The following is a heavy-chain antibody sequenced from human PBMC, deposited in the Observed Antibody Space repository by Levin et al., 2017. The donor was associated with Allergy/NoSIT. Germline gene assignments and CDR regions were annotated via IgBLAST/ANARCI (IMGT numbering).Heavy chain of an antibody. CDR2: IIPIFGTA. Sequence: SVKVSCKASGGTFSSYAISWVRQAPGQGLEWMGGIIPIFGTANYAQKFQGRVTITADESTSTAYMELSSLRSEDTAVYYCARKGIYYYSMDVWGQGTTVTVSS. J-gene: IGHJ6*02. CDR3: ARKGIYYYSMDV. CDR1: GGTFSSYA. V-gene: IGHV1-69*13.